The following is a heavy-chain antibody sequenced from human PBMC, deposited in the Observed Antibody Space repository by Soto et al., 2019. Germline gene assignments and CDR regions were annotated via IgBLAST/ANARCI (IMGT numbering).Heavy chain of an antibody. J-gene: IGHJ5*02. CDR1: GGSVSSDNFY. CDR2: TYYNGRT. V-gene: IGHV4-61*01. CDR3: ARRGIVIKWFDP. Sequence: QVQLQESGPGLVKPSETLSLTCTVSGGSVSSDNFYWSWLRQPPGRGLEWIGDTYYNGRTNYNPSLRSRVALSMDVSRNQFSLKLTSVSAADTAMYYCARRGIVIKWFDPWGQGTLVTVSS. D-gene: IGHD3-16*02.